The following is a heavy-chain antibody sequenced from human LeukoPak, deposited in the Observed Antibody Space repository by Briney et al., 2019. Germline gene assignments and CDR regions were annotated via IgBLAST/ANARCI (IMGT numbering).Heavy chain of an antibody. CDR1: GFIFSDAW. Sequence: PGGFLRLSCTASGFIFSDAWMTWVRQAPGRGPEWVGRIKSKHDGGTTDYASSVRGRFTISRDDSENTLYLQMDSLRTDDTAVYYCSKDLPHTRAWALKYWGQGALVTVSS. CDR2: IKSKHDGGTT. V-gene: IGHV3-15*01. CDR3: SKDLPHTRAWALKY. J-gene: IGHJ4*02. D-gene: IGHD7-27*01.